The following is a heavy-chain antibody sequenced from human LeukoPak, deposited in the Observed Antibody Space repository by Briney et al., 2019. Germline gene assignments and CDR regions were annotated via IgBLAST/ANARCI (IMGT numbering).Heavy chain of an antibody. CDR3: ARTVAVATGRFDY. CDR2: IYYSRSA. J-gene: IGHJ4*02. CDR1: DGSISTSNYY. V-gene: IGHV4-39*01. D-gene: IGHD2-15*01. Sequence: KPSETLSLTCTVSDGSISTSNYYWAWVRQPPERGLEWIGSIYYSRSAYYNPSLKSRVTISVDTSRNQFSLNLNSVTAADTAVYYCARTVAVATGRFDYWGQGTLVTVSS.